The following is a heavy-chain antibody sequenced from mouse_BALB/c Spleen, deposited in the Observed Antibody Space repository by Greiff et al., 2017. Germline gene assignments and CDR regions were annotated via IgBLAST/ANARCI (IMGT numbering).Heavy chain of an antibody. Sequence: EVQLQESGAELVKPGASVKLSCTASGFNIKDTYMHWVKQRPEQGLEWIGRIDPANGNTKYDPKFQGKATITADTSSNTAYLQLSSLTSEDTAVYYCARRAKDYAMDYWGQGTSVTVSS. V-gene: IGHV14-3*02. CDR3: ARRAKDYAMDY. CDR1: GFNIKDTY. J-gene: IGHJ4*01. CDR2: IDPANGNT. D-gene: IGHD3-3*01.